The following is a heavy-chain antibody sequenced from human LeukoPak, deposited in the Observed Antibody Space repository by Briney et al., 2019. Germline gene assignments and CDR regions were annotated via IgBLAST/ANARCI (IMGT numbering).Heavy chain of an antibody. J-gene: IGHJ6*02. CDR2: ISAYNGNT. CDR1: GYTFTSYG. D-gene: IGHD6-13*01. CDR3: ARDRYSSSRYYYGMDV. Sequence: GASVKVSCKASGYTFTSYGISRVRQAPGQGLEWMGWISAYNGNTNYAQKLQGRVTMTTDTSTSTAYMELRSLRSDDTAVYYCARDRYSSSRYYYGMDVWGQGTTVTVSS. V-gene: IGHV1-18*01.